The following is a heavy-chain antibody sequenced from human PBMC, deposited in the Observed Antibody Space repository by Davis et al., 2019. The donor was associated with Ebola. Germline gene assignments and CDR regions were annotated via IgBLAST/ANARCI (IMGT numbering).Heavy chain of an antibody. V-gene: IGHV3-73*01. J-gene: IGHJ4*02. Sequence: GESLKISCAASGFTFSSYGMHWVRQAPGKGLEWVGRIRSKANSYATAYAASVKGRFTISRDDSKNTAYLQMNSLKTEDTAVYYCTSTYGEGDYWGQGTLVTVSS. D-gene: IGHD4-17*01. CDR1: GFTFSSYG. CDR3: TSTYGEGDY. CDR2: IRSKANSYAT.